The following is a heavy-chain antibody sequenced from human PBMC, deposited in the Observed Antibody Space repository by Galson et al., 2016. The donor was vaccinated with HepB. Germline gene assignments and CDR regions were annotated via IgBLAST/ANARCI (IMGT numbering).Heavy chain of an antibody. J-gene: IGHJ2*01. D-gene: IGHD6-19*01. CDR3: ARRHYSGWYNYFDF. CDR2: VYYSGST. CDR1: GGSINIISFY. V-gene: IGHV4-39*01. Sequence: ESLSLTCTVSGGSINIISFYWDWIRQPPGKGLEWIGSVYYSGSTNYNPSLKSRVTISEDTAKNQFSLKLNSVTAADTAVYFCARRHYSGWYNYFDFWGRGTLVTVSS.